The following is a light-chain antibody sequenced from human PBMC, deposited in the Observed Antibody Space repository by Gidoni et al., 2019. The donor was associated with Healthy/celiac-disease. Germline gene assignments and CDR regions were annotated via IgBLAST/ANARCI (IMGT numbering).Light chain of an antibody. CDR2: GNS. CDR1: SSNIGAGYD. J-gene: IGLJ2*01. Sequence: QSVLTQPPSVSGAPGQRVPISCTGSSSNIGAGYDVHWYQPLPGTAPKLLIYGNSNRPSGVPDRFSGSKSGTSASLAITGLQAEDEADYYCQSYDSSLSVYVVFGGGTKLTVL. V-gene: IGLV1-40*01. CDR3: QSYDSSLSVYVV.